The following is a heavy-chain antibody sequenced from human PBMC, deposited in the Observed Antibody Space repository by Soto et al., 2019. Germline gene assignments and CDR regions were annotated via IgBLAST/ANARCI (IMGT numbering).Heavy chain of an antibody. CDR2: IYSSGKT. Sequence: SETRSLTWTVSGASINNSCRSWIGQPAGNGLEWNGRIYSSGKTNSNSSLKSLVTMSVDTSKNLFSLNLGSVTAPDTAVYYCAIGPALFPLGYFDYLRQGTLVTVSS. V-gene: IGHV4-4*07. CDR3: AIGPALFPLGYFDY. CDR1: GASINNSC. D-gene: IGHD2-2*01. J-gene: IGHJ4*02.